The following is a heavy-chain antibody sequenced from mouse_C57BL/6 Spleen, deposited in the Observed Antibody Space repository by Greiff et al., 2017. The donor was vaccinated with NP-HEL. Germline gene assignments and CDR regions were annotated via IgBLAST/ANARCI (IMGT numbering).Heavy chain of an antibody. CDR2: ISDGGSYT. D-gene: IGHD4-1*01. CDR3: ARDGKLGLWYFDV. V-gene: IGHV5-4*01. J-gene: IGHJ1*03. Sequence: EVHLVESGGGLVKPGGSLKLSCAASGFTFSSYAMSWVRQTPEKRLEWVATISDGGSYTYYPDNVKGRFTISRDNAKNNLYLQMSHLKSEDTAMYYCARDGKLGLWYFDVWGTGTTVTVSS. CDR1: GFTFSSYA.